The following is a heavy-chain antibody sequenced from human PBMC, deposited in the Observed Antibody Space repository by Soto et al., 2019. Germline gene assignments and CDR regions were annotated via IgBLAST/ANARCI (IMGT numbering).Heavy chain of an antibody. CDR3: VPHWQVHLYLDP. CDR2: INSSSGGT. CDR1: GDTFSGYY. D-gene: IGHD6-19*01. J-gene: IGHJ5*02. Sequence: QVQLVQSGAEVKKPGASVKVSCKASGDTFSGYYIHWVRQAPGQGLEWMGWINSSSGGTNYAQKFQGWVTMTRDTSISTAYMELGRLKSDDTAVYYCVPHWQVHLYLDPWGQGTLVTLSS. V-gene: IGHV1-2*04.